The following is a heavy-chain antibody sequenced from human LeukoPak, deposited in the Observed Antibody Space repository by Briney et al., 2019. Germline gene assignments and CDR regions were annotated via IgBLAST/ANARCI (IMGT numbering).Heavy chain of an antibody. D-gene: IGHD4-23*01. CDR2: ISAYNGNT. CDR3: ARDAPGGNSPFTFDY. CDR1: GGTFSSYA. J-gene: IGHJ4*02. V-gene: IGHV1-18*01. Sequence: GASVKVSCKASGGTFSSYAISWVRQAPGQGLEWMGWISAYNGNTNYAQKLQGRVTMTTDTSTSTAYMELRSLRSDDTAVYYCARDAPGGNSPFTFDYWGQGTLVTVSS.